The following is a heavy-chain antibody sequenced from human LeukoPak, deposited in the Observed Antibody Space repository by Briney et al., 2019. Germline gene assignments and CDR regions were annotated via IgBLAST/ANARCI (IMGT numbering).Heavy chain of an antibody. D-gene: IGHD2/OR15-2a*01. Sequence: SETLSLTCTVSGVSMSSSPYYWGWIRQPPGKGLEWIGTIYDSGNTNYNPSLRSRLTISVDTSRNQFSLKLSSVTAADTAVYYCARHDCDSSRCSVNWFDPWGQGTLVTVSS. J-gene: IGHJ5*02. CDR2: IYDSGNT. V-gene: IGHV4-39*01. CDR3: ARHDCDSSRCSVNWFDP. CDR1: GVSMSSSPYY.